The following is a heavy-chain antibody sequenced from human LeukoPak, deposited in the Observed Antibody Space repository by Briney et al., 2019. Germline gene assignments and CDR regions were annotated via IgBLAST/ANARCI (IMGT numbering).Heavy chain of an antibody. J-gene: IGHJ4*02. CDR2: MDNFGYK. CDR3: AGGSYYGSGSRPGYIEY. Sequence: GSLRLSCAASGFRVNNNYMNWVRQATGKGLEWVSLMDNFGYKHYADSVEGRVTISRDSSRNTVYLQLNSLRAEDTAVYYCAGGSYYGSGSRPGYIEYWGQGTLVTVSS. V-gene: IGHV3-53*01. D-gene: IGHD3-10*01. CDR1: GFRVNNNY.